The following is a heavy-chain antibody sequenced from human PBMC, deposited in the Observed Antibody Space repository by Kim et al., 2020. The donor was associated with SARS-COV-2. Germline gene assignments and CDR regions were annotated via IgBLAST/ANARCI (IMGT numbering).Heavy chain of an antibody. V-gene: IGHV5-51*01. Sequence: GESLKISCQGSGYSFTNYWVAWVRQMPGKGLEWMGIIYPDDSDTRYSPSFQGQVTISADKSINTAYLQWSSLKASDSAMYYCARPAAGHSNTYFEFWGQGPLVTVSS. CDR3: ARPAAGHSNTYFEF. CDR1: GYSFTNYW. J-gene: IGHJ4*02. CDR2: IYPDDSDT. D-gene: IGHD4-4*01.